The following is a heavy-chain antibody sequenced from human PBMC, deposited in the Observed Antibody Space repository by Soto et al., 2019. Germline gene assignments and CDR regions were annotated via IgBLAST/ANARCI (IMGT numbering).Heavy chain of an antibody. Sequence: QVQLVQSGAEVKKPGSSVKVSCKASGGTFSNYAISWVRQAPGQGLEWMGGIIPIFGTANYAQKFQGRVTITADESTSTAYMERSSLRSEDMAIYYCAVGSVDIVPTGMRPFDPWGQGTLVTVSS. J-gene: IGHJ5*02. CDR3: AVGSVDIVPTGMRPFDP. CDR1: GGTFSNYA. CDR2: IIPIFGTA. D-gene: IGHD5-12*01. V-gene: IGHV1-69*12.